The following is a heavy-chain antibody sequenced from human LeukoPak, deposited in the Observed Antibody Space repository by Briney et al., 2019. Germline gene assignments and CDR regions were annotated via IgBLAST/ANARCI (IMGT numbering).Heavy chain of an antibody. CDR2: IYYSGST. Sequence: KASETLSLTCTVSGGSISSGDYYWSWIRQPPGKGLEWIGYIYYSGSTYYNPSLKSRVTISVDTSKNQFSLKLSSVTAADTAVYYCARDQSIAAAGYDAFDIWGQGTMVTVSS. V-gene: IGHV4-30-4*08. D-gene: IGHD6-13*01. J-gene: IGHJ3*02. CDR1: GGSISSGDYY. CDR3: ARDQSIAAAGYDAFDI.